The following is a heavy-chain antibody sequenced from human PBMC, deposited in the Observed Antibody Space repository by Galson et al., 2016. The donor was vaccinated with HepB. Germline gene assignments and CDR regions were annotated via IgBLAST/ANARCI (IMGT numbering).Heavy chain of an antibody. CDR3: AKGGQWRLRGPVCFDP. CDR1: GFTFSSYA. Sequence: SLRLSCAASGFTFSSYAMSWVRQAPGKGLEWVSTISGGGATTYDADSVKGRFTMSRDNSKNPVYLQMNSLRVEDTAIYYGAKGGQWRLRGPVCFDPWGQGTLVSVSS. J-gene: IGHJ5*02. CDR2: ISGGGATT. V-gene: IGHV3-23*01. D-gene: IGHD6-19*01.